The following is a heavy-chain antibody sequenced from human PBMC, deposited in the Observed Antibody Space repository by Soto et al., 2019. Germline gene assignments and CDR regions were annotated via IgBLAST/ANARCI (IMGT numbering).Heavy chain of an antibody. CDR2: IIPVFGLV. V-gene: IGHV1-69*01. D-gene: IGHD3-22*01. Sequence: QVHLLLQSGAEVKKPGSSVKASSKASVGTPSNSAISWVRQAPGQGLEWMGGIIPVFGLVKYAQNFQGRVTITADESTNTAYMELSSLRPEDTAVYYCAGGRIVVVGSRAYYGMDVWGQGTTVTVSS. CDR1: VGTPSNSA. CDR3: AGGRIVVVGSRAYYGMDV. J-gene: IGHJ6*02.